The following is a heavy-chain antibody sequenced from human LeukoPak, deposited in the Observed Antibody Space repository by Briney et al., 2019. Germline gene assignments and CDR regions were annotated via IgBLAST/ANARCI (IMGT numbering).Heavy chain of an antibody. CDR2: IYYRGST. Sequence: SETLSLTCTVSGGSISSYYWSWIRQPPGKGLEWIGYIYYRGSTNYNPSLKSRVTISVDTSKNQFSLKLSSVTAADTAVYYCAYSSGWYYFDYWGQGTLVTVSS. D-gene: IGHD6-19*01. CDR1: GGSISSYY. J-gene: IGHJ4*02. CDR3: AYSSGWYYFDY. V-gene: IGHV4-59*01.